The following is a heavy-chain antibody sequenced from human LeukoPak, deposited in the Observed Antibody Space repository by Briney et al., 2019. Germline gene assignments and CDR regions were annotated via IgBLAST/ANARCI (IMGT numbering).Heavy chain of an antibody. V-gene: IGHV3-30*02. D-gene: IGHD3-10*01. CDR3: AKDQVKGSGYYYYYMDV. CDR1: GFTFSSYG. CDR2: IRYDGSNK. J-gene: IGHJ6*03. Sequence: GGSLRLSCAASGFTFSSYGMHWVRQAPGKGLEWVAFIRYDGSNKYYADSVKGRFTISRDNSKNTLYLQMNSLRAEDTAVYYCAKDQVKGSGYYYYYMDVWGKGTTVTISS.